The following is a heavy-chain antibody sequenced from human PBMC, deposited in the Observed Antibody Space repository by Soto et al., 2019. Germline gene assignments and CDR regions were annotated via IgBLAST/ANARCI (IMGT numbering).Heavy chain of an antibody. CDR3: ATDTYAALHNYLET. D-gene: IGHD2-8*01. Sequence: TSSTXSLTGFVAVRSVTSHHLCWIRHFPGQGLECIAYTSYTWNTNYNPSLQSRVTISLDTSKDQFSLKLTSMTAADTAVYYCATDTYAALHNYLETRGQRPLVKVYS. V-gene: IGHV4-59*02. CDR2: TSYTWNT. CDR1: VRSVTSHH. J-gene: IGHJ4*02.